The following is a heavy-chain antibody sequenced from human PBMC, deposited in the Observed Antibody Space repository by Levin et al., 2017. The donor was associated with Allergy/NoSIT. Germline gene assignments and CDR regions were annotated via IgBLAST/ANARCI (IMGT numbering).Heavy chain of an antibody. J-gene: IGHJ4*02. D-gene: IGHD4-23*01. Sequence: SETLSLTCSVSGGSISGYYWSWIRQPPGKGLEWIGYIYYSGSTNYNPSLKSRLTISVDTSKNQFSLKLSSVTAADTGVYYCARLATVVTPSSHYYFDYWGQGTLVTVSS. CDR3: ARLATVVTPSSHYYFDY. CDR1: GGSISGYY. CDR2: IYYSGST. V-gene: IGHV4-59*08.